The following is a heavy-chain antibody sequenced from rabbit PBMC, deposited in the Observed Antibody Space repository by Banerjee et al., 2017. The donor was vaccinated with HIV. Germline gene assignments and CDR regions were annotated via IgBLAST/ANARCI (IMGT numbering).Heavy chain of an antibody. CDR2: AYGGSSGGT. Sequence: QQQLEESGGGLVKPEGSLTLTCKASGFSFNNNYYMCWVRQAPGKGLEWVACAYGGSSGGTYSATWAKGRFTVSKTASTTVTLQMTSLTAADTATYFCARDLDGVIGWNFGWWGPGTLVTVS. CDR1: GFSFNNNYY. CDR3: ARDLDGVIGWNFGW. J-gene: IGHJ4*01. V-gene: IGHV1S45*01. D-gene: IGHD1-1*01.